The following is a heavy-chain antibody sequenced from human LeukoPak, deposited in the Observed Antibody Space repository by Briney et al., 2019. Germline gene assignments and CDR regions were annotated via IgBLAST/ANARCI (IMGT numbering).Heavy chain of an antibody. V-gene: IGHV3-23*01. J-gene: IGHJ4*02. CDR3: AKVPLDKYGSYGSLPFRYYFDY. CDR2: ISGCGGST. D-gene: IGHD1-26*01. CDR1: GFTFSSYA. Sequence: PGGSLRLSCAASGFTFSSYAMSWVRQAPGKGLEWVSAISGCGGSTYYADSVKGRFTISRDNSKNTLYLQMNSLRAEDTAVYYCAKVPLDKYGSYGSLPFRYYFDYWGQGTLVTVSS.